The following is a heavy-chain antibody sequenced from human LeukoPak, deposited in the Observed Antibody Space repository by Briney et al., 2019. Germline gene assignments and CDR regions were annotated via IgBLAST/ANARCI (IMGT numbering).Heavy chain of an antibody. Sequence: SETLSLTCTVSGVSISSYYWSWLRQPPGKGLEWIGYIYYSGSTNYNPSLKSRVTISVDTSKNQFSLKLSSVTAADTAVYYCARQFGFGEYFDYWGQGTLVTVSS. CDR2: IYYSGST. J-gene: IGHJ4*02. CDR3: ARQFGFGEYFDY. V-gene: IGHV4-59*08. CDR1: GVSISSYY. D-gene: IGHD3-10*01.